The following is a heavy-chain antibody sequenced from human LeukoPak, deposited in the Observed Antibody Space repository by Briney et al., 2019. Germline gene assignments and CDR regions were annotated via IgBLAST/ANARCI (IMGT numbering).Heavy chain of an antibody. D-gene: IGHD3-10*01. J-gene: IGHJ6*02. CDR3: ARDSAINIRFGELISKKKDYYYYGMDV. V-gene: IGHV4-4*07. CDR1: GGSISSYY. Sequence: SETLSLTCTASGGSISSYYWSWIRQPPGKGLEWIRRIYTSGSTNYNPSLKSGVTMSVATSKDQLSLTLSTATAADTAVYYCARDSAINIRFGELISKKKDYYYYGMDVWGQGTTVTVSS. CDR2: IYTSGST.